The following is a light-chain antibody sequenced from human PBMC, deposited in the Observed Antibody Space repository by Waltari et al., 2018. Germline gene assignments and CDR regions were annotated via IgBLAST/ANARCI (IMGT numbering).Light chain of an antibody. CDR1: SSNIEEKS. V-gene: IGLV1-44*01. CDR2: SDK. CDR3: STWDQSLNAWV. Sequence: QPVLTQPPSASGAPGQRVIISCSGSSSNIEEKSVHCFQQLPGTAPKPLLYSDKLRPSGLPDRFSGSRSGTSASLAISGVQSDDEADYFCSTWDQSLNAWVFGGGTMLTVL. J-gene: IGLJ3*02.